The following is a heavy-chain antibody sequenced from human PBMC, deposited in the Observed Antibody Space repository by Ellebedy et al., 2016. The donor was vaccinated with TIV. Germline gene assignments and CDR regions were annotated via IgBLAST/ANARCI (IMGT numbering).Heavy chain of an antibody. CDR1: GGTFSSYA. CDR3: ARDHCSGGSCGGSYYYYGMDV. CDR2: TIPIFGTA. J-gene: IGHJ6*02. D-gene: IGHD2-15*01. V-gene: IGHV1-69*13. Sequence: SVKVSCXASGGTFSSYAISWVRQAPGQGLEWMGGTIPIFGTANYAQKFQGRVTITADESTSTAYMELSSLRSEDTAVYYCARDHCSGGSCGGSYYYYGMDVWGQGTTVTVSS.